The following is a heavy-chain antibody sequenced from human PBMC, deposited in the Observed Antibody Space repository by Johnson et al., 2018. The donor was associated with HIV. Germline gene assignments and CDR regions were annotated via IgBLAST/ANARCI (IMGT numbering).Heavy chain of an antibody. J-gene: IGHJ3*02. V-gene: IGHV3-30*04. CDR2: ISYDGSNE. Sequence: QVQLVESGGGVVQPGRSLRLSCAASGFTFSSYAMHWVRQAPGKGLEWVAVISYDGSNEYYADSVKCRFTISRDNSKNTLYLQMNSLRAEDTALYYCARERPAYSSSSSHAFDIWGQGTMVTVSS. CDR1: GFTFSSYA. CDR3: ARERPAYSSSSSHAFDI. D-gene: IGHD6-6*01.